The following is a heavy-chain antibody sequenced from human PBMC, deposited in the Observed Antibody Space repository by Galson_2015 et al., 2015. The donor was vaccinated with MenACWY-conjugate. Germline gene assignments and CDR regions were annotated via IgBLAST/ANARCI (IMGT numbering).Heavy chain of an antibody. J-gene: IGHJ5*02. V-gene: IGHV6-1*01. D-gene: IGHD3-22*01. Sequence: CAISGDSVSSNSAAWNWIRQSPSRGFEWLGRTYYRSQWHYDYAVSVKGRMTINPDTPKNEISLQLHSVTPEDTAVYYCAREGSSRYHSDYFCCASWGQGTLVTVSS. CDR2: TYYRSQWHY. CDR3: AREGSSRYHSDYFCCAS. CDR1: GDSVSSNSAA.